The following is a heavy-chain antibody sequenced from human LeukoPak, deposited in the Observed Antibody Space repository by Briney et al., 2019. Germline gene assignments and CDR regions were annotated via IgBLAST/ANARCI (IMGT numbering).Heavy chain of an antibody. CDR2: IYYTGTS. J-gene: IGHJ3*02. Sequence: SETLSLTCTVSGGSISSHYWSWVRQPPGKGLEWIAYIYYTGTSNYNPSLKSRVTISVDTSKNQISLRLSSVTAADTAVYYCARQGIDAFDIWGQGTLVTVSS. CDR1: GGSISSHY. CDR3: ARQGIDAFDI. V-gene: IGHV4-59*08.